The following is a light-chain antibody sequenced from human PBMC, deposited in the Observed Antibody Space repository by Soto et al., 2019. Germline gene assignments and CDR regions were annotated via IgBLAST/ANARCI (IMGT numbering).Light chain of an antibody. J-gene: IGKJ2*01. CDR3: QQYDEHPPTMYS. CDR2: DAS. V-gene: IGKV1-33*01. Sequence: DIQLTQSPSSLSASVGDTVTITCQASQDIGNYLNWYQQKAGAAPKLLIYDASNLETGVPSRFTGCGSRRYCTLTTNSMQTEHFATFSCQQYDEHPPTMYSFGQGTKVDVK. CDR1: QDIGNY.